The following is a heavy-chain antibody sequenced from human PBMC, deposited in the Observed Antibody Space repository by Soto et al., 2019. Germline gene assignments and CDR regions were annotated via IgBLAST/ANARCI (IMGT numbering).Heavy chain of an antibody. D-gene: IGHD6-13*01. Sequence: SQTLSLTCAISGDIVSINSAAWNWIRQSPSRGLEWLGRTYYRSKWYNDYAVSVKSRITINPDTSKNQFSLQLNSVTPEDTAVYYCARDREQQPDGWFDPWGQGTLVTVSS. CDR2: TYYRSKWYN. J-gene: IGHJ5*02. CDR3: ARDREQQPDGWFDP. CDR1: GDIVSINSAA. V-gene: IGHV6-1*01.